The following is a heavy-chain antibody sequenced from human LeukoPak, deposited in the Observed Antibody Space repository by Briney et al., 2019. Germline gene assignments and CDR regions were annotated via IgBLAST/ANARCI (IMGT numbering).Heavy chain of an antibody. CDR2: IIPILGIA. V-gene: IGHV1-69*04. Sequence: SVKVSCKASGYTFTSYGISWVRQAPGQGLEWMGRIIPILGIANYAQKFQGRVTITADKSTSTAYMELSSLRSEDTAVYYCARDTVKGQQWLADYYYYGMDVWGQGTTVTVSS. CDR1: GYTFTSYG. CDR3: ARDTVKGQQWLADYYYYGMDV. J-gene: IGHJ6*02. D-gene: IGHD6-19*01.